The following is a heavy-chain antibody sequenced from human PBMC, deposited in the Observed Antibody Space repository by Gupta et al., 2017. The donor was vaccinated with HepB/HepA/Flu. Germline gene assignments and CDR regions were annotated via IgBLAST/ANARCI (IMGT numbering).Heavy chain of an antibody. CDR3: TPTLLRFAFHGMDV. Sequence: EVQLVESGGGLVKPGGSLRLYCAASGFPCSNAWMTWVRQAPGKGLEWVGRIKSKSGGGTTDYAAPVKGRFSSSRDDSTNTLYLQMNSLKTEDTDIYYCTPTLLRFAFHGMDVWGQGTTVTVSS. J-gene: IGHJ6*02. V-gene: IGHV3-15*01. CDR2: IKSKSGGGTT. CDR1: GFPCSNAW. D-gene: IGHD3-3*01.